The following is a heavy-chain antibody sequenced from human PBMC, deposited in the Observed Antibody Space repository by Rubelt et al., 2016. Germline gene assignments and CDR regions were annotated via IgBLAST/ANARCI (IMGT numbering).Heavy chain of an antibody. Sequence: QVQLQQWGAGLLKPSETLSLTCTVSGGSISSYYWSWIRQPPGKGLEWIGYIYYSGSTNYNPPLQSRVTSSVDTSKNQFSLKLSSVTAADTAVYYCARRDGYNLVGFDYWGQGTLVTVSS. J-gene: IGHJ4*02. CDR3: ARRDGYNLVGFDY. V-gene: IGHV4-59*08. CDR1: GGSISSYY. D-gene: IGHD5-24*01. CDR2: IYYSGST.